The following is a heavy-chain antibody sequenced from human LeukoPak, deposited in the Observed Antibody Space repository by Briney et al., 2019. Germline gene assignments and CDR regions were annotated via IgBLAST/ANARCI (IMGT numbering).Heavy chain of an antibody. J-gene: IGHJ4*02. D-gene: IGHD3-22*01. CDR1: GFTFNSYA. V-gene: IGHV3-23*01. CDR2: ISGSGGST. Sequence: PGGSLRLSCAASGFTFNSYAMNWVRQAPGKGLEWASGISGSGGSTDYADSVKGRFTISRDNSKNTVYMQMNSLRAEDTAVYYCAKRSGSSGYYTLFDYWGQGTLVTVSS. CDR3: AKRSGSSGYYTLFDY.